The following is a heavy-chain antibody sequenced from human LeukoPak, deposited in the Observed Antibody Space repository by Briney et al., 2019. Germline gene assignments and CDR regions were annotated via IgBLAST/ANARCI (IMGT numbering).Heavy chain of an antibody. J-gene: IGHJ4*02. CDR1: GFTVGNNY. Sequence: GGSLRLSCAASGFTVGNNYMNWVRQAQGKGLEWVSLIFSHGETSYADSVKGRFTISRDTSKNTLYLQMNGLRVEGTAVYYCARDPPAVSINTYAWGQGTLVTVSS. CDR3: ARDPPAVSINTYA. V-gene: IGHV3-66*01. D-gene: IGHD2-8*01. CDR2: IFSHGET.